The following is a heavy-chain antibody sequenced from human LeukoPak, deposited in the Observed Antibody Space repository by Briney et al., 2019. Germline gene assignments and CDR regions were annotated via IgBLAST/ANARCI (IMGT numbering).Heavy chain of an antibody. V-gene: IGHV3-48*03. CDR1: GFTFSSYE. CDR3: AKTTYDILTGYDC. Sequence: GGSLRLSCAASGFTFSSYEMNWVRQAPGKGLEWVSYISSSGSTIYYADSVKGRFTISRDNAKNSLYLQMNSLRAEDTAVYYCAKTTYDILTGYDCWGQGTLVTVSS. CDR2: ISSSGSTI. D-gene: IGHD3-9*01. J-gene: IGHJ4*02.